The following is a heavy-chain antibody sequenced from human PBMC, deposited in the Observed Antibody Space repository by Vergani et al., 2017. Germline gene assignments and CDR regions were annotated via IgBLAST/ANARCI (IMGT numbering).Heavy chain of an antibody. CDR1: GFTFSSYS. CDR3: ARDAIYCSSTSCYAPNWFDP. V-gene: IGHV3-21*01. CDR2: ISSSSSYI. Sequence: EVQLVESGGGLVQPGGSLRLSCAASGFTFSSYSMNWVRQAPGKGLEWVSSISSSSSYIYYADSVKGRFTISRDNAKNSLYLQMNSLRAEDTAVYYCARDAIYCSSTSCYAPNWFDPWGQGTLVTVSS. D-gene: IGHD2-2*01. J-gene: IGHJ5*02.